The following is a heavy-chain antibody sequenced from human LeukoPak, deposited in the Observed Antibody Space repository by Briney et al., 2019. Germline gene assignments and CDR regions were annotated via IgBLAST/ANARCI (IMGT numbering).Heavy chain of an antibody. V-gene: IGHV5-51*01. Sequence: AASLLISSKGSADGSATYFIGCVGQVPRNGLEWMGLVYPGDVDTRYSPSFQGQVTISADKSISTAYLQWSSLTASDTAIYFCARLGLMRYCSGGNCHPDYWGQGTLVTVSS. D-gene: IGHD2-15*01. J-gene: IGHJ4*02. CDR1: ADGSATYF. CDR3: ARLGLMRYCSGGNCHPDY. CDR2: VYPGDVDT.